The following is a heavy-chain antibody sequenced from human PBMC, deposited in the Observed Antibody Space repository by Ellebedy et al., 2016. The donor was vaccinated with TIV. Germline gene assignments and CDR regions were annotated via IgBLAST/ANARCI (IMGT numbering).Heavy chain of an antibody. Sequence: MPSETLSLTCAVSGGSISSSNWWSWVRQPPGKGLEWIGEIYHSGSTNYNPSLKSRVIISVDTSKNQFSLKLSSVTAADTAVYYCARDLRSNWYDWYFDLWGRGTLVTVSS. CDR1: GGSISSSNW. J-gene: IGHJ2*01. D-gene: IGHD6-13*01. CDR3: ARDLRSNWYDWYFDL. CDR2: IYHSGST. V-gene: IGHV4-4*02.